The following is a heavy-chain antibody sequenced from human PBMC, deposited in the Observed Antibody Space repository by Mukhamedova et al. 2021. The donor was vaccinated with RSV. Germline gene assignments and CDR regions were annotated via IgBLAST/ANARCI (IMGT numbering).Heavy chain of an antibody. Sequence: TFSNFWMHWVRQAPGKGLEWVSRITHEGSSTSYAASVKGRFTISRDNAKNTLYLQMNSLRDDDTAVYYCARVVGAWTHYDYWGQG. CDR2: ITHEGSST. CDR1: TFSNFW. J-gene: IGHJ4*02. D-gene: IGHD3/OR15-3a*01. V-gene: IGHV3-74*01. CDR3: ARVVGAWTHYDY.